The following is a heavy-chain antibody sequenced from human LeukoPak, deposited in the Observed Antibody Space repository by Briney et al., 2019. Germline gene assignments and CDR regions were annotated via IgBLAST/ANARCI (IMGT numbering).Heavy chain of an antibody. V-gene: IGHV4-38-2*01. CDR1: GYSISSGYY. J-gene: IGHJ5*02. CDR2: IYHSGST. D-gene: IGHD3-22*01. Sequence: LSETLSLTCAVSGYSISSGYYWGWIRQPPGKGLEWIGSIYHSGSTYYNPSLKSRVTISVDTSKNQSSLKLSSVTAADTAVYYCARTYYYDSSGRAKVRFDPWGQGTLVTVSS. CDR3: ARTYYYDSSGRAKVRFDP.